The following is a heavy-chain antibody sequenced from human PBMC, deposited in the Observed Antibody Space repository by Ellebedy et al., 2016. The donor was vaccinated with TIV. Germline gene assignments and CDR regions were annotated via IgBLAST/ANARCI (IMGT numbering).Heavy chain of an antibody. J-gene: IGHJ4*02. D-gene: IGHD2-2*01. Sequence: PGGSLRLSCAASGFTFSTFAMHWVRQAPGKGLEWVATIKEDGSDAYYVDSVKGRFTISRDNAKNSLYLQMSKLRAKDTAVLYCAKAGGRHSTGSGFYWGQGTRVTVST. V-gene: IGHV3-7*03. CDR3: AKAGGRHSTGSGFY. CDR2: IKEDGSDA. CDR1: GFTFSTFA.